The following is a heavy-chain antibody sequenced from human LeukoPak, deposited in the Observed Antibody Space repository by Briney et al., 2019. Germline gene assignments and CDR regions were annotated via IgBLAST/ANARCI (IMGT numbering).Heavy chain of an antibody. D-gene: IGHD3-16*01. V-gene: IGHV3-7*01. CDR1: GFRFSSYW. CDR3: ARDGGPFDF. CDR2: IKQDGSEK. Sequence: GGSLRLSCAASGFRFSSYWMSWVRQAPGKGLEWVANIKQDGSEKYYVDSVKGRFTISRDNAKKSLYLQMNSLGAEDTAVYYCARDGGPFDFWGQGTLVTVSS. J-gene: IGHJ4*02.